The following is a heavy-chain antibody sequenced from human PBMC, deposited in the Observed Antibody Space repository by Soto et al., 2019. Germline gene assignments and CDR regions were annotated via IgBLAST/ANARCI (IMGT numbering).Heavy chain of an antibody. CDR3: ARRPFSSRGYYSNFDG. CDR2: IDPSDSYT. Sequence: PGESLKISCKGSGYSFTSYWISWVRQMPGKGLEWMGRIDPSDSYTNYSPSFQGHVTISADKSISAAYLQWSSLKASDTAMYYCARRPFSSRGYYSNFDGWGQGTLVAVYS. D-gene: IGHD3-22*01. CDR1: GYSFTSYW. J-gene: IGHJ4*02. V-gene: IGHV5-10-1*01.